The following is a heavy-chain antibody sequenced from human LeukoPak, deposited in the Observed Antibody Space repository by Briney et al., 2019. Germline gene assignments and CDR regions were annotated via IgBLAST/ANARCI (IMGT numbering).Heavy chain of an antibody. V-gene: IGHV4-39*01. CDR3: ARHSWVVVTAIPGDPIDY. Sequence: SETLSLTCTVSGGSISSSSYYWGWIRQPPGKGLEWIGSIYYSGSTYYNPSLKSRVTISVDTSKNQFSLKLSSVTAADTAVYYGARHSWVVVTAIPGDPIDYWGQGTLVTVSS. D-gene: IGHD2-21*02. CDR2: IYYSGST. CDR1: GGSISSSSYY. J-gene: IGHJ4*02.